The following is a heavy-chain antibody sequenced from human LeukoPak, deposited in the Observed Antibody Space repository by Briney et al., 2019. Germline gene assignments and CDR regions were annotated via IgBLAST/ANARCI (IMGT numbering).Heavy chain of an antibody. D-gene: IGHD3-22*01. CDR3: AKDPTDFDSSGQTYFDY. J-gene: IGHJ4*02. CDR1: GFTFSTCA. Sequence: GGSLRLSCAASGFTFSTCAMSWVRQAPGKGLEWVSGISGSGDIIYYSDSVKGRFTISRDNSKNTLFLQMNSLRAEDSASYYCAKDPTDFDSSGQTYFDYWGQGTLVTVAS. V-gene: IGHV3-23*01. CDR2: ISGSGDII.